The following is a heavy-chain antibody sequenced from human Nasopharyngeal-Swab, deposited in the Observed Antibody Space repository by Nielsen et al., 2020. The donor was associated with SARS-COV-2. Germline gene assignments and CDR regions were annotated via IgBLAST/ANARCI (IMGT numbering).Heavy chain of an antibody. V-gene: IGHV3-30*03. Sequence: GESLKIYCAASGFTFSSYGMHWVRQAPGKGLEWVAVISYDGSNKYYADSVKGRFTISRDNSKNTLYLQMNSLRAEDTAVYYCAREYHLAFDIWGQGTMVTVSS. J-gene: IGHJ3*02. CDR1: GFTFSSYG. D-gene: IGHD2-2*01. CDR2: ISYDGSNK. CDR3: AREYHLAFDI.